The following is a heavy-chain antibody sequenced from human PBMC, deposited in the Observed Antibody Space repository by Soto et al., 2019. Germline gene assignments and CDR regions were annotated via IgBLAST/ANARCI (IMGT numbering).Heavy chain of an antibody. CDR1: GFTFSDSG. Sequence: QVQLVESGGGVVQPGGSLRLSCATSGFTFSDSGMHWVRQAPGKGLEWVAVIWSDGSDKSYADSVEGRFTIPRDYSKNTLYFQMNSLRGEDTAVYFRVRGTRYSSSSGWGGGFDSWGQGTLVTVSS. CDR2: IWSDGSDK. J-gene: IGHJ4*02. D-gene: IGHD6-6*01. CDR3: VRGTRYSSSSGWGGGFDS. V-gene: IGHV3-33*01.